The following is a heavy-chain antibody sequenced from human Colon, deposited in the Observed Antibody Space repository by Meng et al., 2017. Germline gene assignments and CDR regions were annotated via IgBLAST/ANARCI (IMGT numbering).Heavy chain of an antibody. CDR3: ARVEVGITSGDY. CDR2: MNPNSGNT. Sequence: QVLLVQSWAEGKKPGATVKVHCKASEYTFTSYDINWVRQATGQGLEWMGWMNPNSGNTGYAQKFQGRVTMTRNTAISTAYMELSRLRSEDTAVYYCARVEVGITSGDYWGQGTLVTVSS. CDR1: EYTFTSYD. J-gene: IGHJ4*02. V-gene: IGHV1-8*01. D-gene: IGHD1-26*01.